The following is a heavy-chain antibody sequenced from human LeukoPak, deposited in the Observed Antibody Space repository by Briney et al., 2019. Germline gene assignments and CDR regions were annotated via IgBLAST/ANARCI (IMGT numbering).Heavy chain of an antibody. J-gene: IGHJ4*02. Sequence: PSETLSLTCTVSGGSISSGSYYWSWIRQPPGKGLEWIGYIYYSGSTNYNPSLKSRVTISVDTSKNQFSLKLSSVTAADTAVYYCARSRKPYGPKQYFDYWGQGTLVTVSS. CDR1: GGSISSGSYY. V-gene: IGHV4-61*01. CDR3: ARSRKPYGPKQYFDY. CDR2: IYYSGST. D-gene: IGHD4-17*01.